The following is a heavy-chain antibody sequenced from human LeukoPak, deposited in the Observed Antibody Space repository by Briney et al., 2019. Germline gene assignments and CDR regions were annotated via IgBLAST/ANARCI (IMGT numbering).Heavy chain of an antibody. CDR3: ARNRGGGSGYSDY. Sequence: PGGSLRLSCAAPGFTFSSYWMDWFRQAPGKGLEGVAIIKSDGSDKYYVDSVKGRFTVSKDNAKNSLYLQMNSLRAEDTAMYYCARNRGGGSGYSDYWGQGTLVTVSS. V-gene: IGHV3-7*05. CDR2: IKSDGSDK. D-gene: IGHD3-22*01. J-gene: IGHJ4*02. CDR1: GFTFSSYW.